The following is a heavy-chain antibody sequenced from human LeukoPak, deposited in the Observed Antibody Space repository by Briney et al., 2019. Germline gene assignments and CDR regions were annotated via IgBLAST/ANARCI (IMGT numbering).Heavy chain of an antibody. J-gene: IGHJ4*02. CDR1: GFTFSGYA. V-gene: IGHV3-23*01. Sequence: PGGSLRLSCAASGFTFSGYAMSWVRQAPGKGLEWVSAISGSGGSTYYADSVKGRFTISRDNSKNTLYLQMNSLRAEDTAVYYCAKDEGRSGYYSLGFDYWGQGTLVTVSS. CDR2: ISGSGGST. D-gene: IGHD3-22*01. CDR3: AKDEGRSGYYSLGFDY.